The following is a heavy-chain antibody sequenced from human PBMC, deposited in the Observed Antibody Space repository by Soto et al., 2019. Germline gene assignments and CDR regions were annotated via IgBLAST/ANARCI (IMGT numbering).Heavy chain of an antibody. J-gene: IGHJ3*02. Sequence: QVQLVQSGAEVKKPGSSVKVSCKASGGTFSSYAISWVRQAPGQGLEWMGGIIPIFGTANYAQKFQGRVTITADESTSTAYMELSSLRSEDTAVYYCASHSEGRNSGLVVAFDIWGQGTMVTVSS. CDR3: ASHSEGRNSGLVVAFDI. CDR2: IIPIFGTA. V-gene: IGHV1-69*12. CDR1: GGTFSSYA. D-gene: IGHD7-27*01.